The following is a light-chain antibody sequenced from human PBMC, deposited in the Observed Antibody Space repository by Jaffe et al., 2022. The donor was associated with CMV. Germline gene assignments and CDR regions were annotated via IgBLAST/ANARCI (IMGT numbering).Light chain of an antibody. Sequence: QSVLTQPPSASGTPGQRVTISCSGSSSNIGSNYVYWYQQLPGTAPKLLICKNNERPSGVPDRISGSKSGTSASLAISGLRSEDEADYYCAAWDDSLSGVVFGGGTKLTVL. CDR1: SSNIGSNY. V-gene: IGLV1-47*01. J-gene: IGLJ2*01. CDR3: AAWDDSLSGVV. CDR2: KNN.